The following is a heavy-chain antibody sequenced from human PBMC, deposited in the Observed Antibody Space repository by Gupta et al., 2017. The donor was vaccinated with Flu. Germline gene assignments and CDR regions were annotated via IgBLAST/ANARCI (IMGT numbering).Heavy chain of an antibody. CDR1: YA. CDR3: AKDRPHITPGTNGFDY. Sequence: YAMSWVRQAPGKGLEWVSAISGSGGSKYYADSVKGRFTISSDNYKNTLYLQMNSPTAEDKAVYYCAKDRPHITPGTNGFDYWGQGTLVTVSS. CDR2: ISGSGGSK. D-gene: IGHD3-3*01. J-gene: IGHJ4*02. V-gene: IGHV3-23*01.